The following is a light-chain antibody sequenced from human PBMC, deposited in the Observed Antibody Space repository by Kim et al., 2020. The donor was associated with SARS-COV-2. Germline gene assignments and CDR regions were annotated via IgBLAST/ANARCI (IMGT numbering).Light chain of an antibody. Sequence: SPGEVATLSCRASQSVSSTSLAWYQHKPGQAPRLLIYGASSRATGIPDRFSGSGSGTDFTLTIRRLEPEDFAVYYCQQYDTSPRTFGQGTKVDIK. V-gene: IGKV3-20*01. CDR1: QSVSSTS. CDR2: GAS. J-gene: IGKJ1*01. CDR3: QQYDTSPRT.